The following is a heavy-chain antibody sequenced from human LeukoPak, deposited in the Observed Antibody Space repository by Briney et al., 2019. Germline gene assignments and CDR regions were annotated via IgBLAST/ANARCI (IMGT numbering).Heavy chain of an antibody. Sequence: GGSLRLSCAASGFTFSSYWMHWVRQAPGKGLVWVSRINSDGSSTSYADSVKGRFTISRDNSKNTLYLQMNSLRAEDTAVYYCAKGRHSSGWLDYWGQGTLVTVSS. D-gene: IGHD6-19*01. CDR2: INSDGSST. CDR1: GFTFSSYW. V-gene: IGHV3-74*01. J-gene: IGHJ4*02. CDR3: AKGRHSSGWLDY.